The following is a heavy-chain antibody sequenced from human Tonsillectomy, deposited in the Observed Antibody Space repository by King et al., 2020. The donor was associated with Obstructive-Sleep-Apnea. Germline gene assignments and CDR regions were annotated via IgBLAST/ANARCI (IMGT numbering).Heavy chain of an antibody. CDR3: ARDAKNSGYDRGAFDI. D-gene: IGHD5-12*01. Sequence: VQLVESGGGLVQPGGSLRLSCAASGFTFSSYDMHWVRQATGKGLEWVSAIGTAGDTYYPGSVKGRFTISRENAKNSSYLQMNSLRAGDTAVYYCARDAKNSGYDRGAFDIWGQGTMVTVSS. J-gene: IGHJ3*02. CDR2: IGTAGDT. V-gene: IGHV3-13*01. CDR1: GFTFSSYD.